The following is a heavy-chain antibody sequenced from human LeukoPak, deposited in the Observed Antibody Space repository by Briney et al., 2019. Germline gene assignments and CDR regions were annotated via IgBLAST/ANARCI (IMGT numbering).Heavy chain of an antibody. CDR1: GFTFRSYG. D-gene: IGHD6-19*01. J-gene: IGHJ4*02. CDR2: ISGSGGTT. CDR3: AEDHLPGIVVADRDY. V-gene: IGHV3-23*01. Sequence: GGSLRLSCAASGFTFRSYGMHWIRQAPGKGLEWVSAISGSGGTTYYADSVKGRFTISRDNSKNTLYLQINSLRAEDTAVYYCAEDHLPGIVVADRDYWGLGTLVTVSS.